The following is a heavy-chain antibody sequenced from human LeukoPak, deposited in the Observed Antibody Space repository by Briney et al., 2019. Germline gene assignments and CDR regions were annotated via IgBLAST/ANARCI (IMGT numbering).Heavy chain of an antibody. Sequence: PGASLRLSCAASGFTFSKYAMSWVRQAPGKGLEWVSAIVGSGGSTYYADSVKGRFTISRDNSKNTLFLQMNSLRVEDTALYYCSKWGDYDVLTGYYDSDFWGQGTLVTVSS. V-gene: IGHV3-23*01. CDR2: IVGSGGST. CDR1: GFTFSKYA. D-gene: IGHD3-9*01. J-gene: IGHJ4*02. CDR3: SKWGDYDVLTGYYDSDF.